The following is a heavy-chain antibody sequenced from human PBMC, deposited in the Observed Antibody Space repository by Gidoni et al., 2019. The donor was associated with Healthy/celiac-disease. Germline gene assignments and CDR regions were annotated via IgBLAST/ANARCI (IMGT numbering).Heavy chain of an antibody. D-gene: IGHD3-3*01. V-gene: IGHV1-2*02. J-gene: IGHJ6*02. CDR1: GYTFTGSY. CDR3: ARALRFLEWLPYPHYYGMDV. Sequence: QVQLVQSGAEVKKPGASVKVSCKASGYTFTGSYMHWVRQAPGQGLEWMGWINPNSGGTNYAQKFQGRVTRTRDTSISTAYMELSRLRSDDTAVYYCARALRFLEWLPYPHYYGMDVWGQGTTVTVSS. CDR2: INPNSGGT.